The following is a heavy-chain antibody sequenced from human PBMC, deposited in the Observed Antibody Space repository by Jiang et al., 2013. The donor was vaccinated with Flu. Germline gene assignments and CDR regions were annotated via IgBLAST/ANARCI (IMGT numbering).Heavy chain of an antibody. J-gene: IGHJ6*02. V-gene: IGHV3-30-3*01. CDR2: ISYDGSNK. Sequence: AVISYDGSNKYYADSVKGRFTISRDNSKNTLYLQMNSLRAEDTAVYYCARDLVSPTVTDGGMDVWGQGTTVTVS. D-gene: IGHD4-11*01. CDR3: ARDLVSPTVTDGGMDV.